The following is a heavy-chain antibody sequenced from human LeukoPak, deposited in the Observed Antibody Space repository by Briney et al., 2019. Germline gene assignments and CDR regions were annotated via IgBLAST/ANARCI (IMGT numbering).Heavy chain of an antibody. CDR1: GFTFGSYA. V-gene: IGHV3-23*01. D-gene: IGHD1-26*01. Sequence: GSLRLSCAASGFTFGSYAMSWVRQAPGKGLEWVSAITDSGGDTYYADSVKGRFTISRDNSKNTLYLQMNSLRPDDTAVYYCAKGSSPSRPYYFDYWGQGTLVTVSS. CDR3: AKGSSPSRPYYFDY. J-gene: IGHJ4*02. CDR2: ITDSGGDT.